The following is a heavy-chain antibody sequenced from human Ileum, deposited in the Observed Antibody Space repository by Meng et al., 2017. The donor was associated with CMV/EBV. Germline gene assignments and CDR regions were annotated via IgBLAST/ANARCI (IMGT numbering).Heavy chain of an antibody. V-gene: IGHV4-4*07. CDR3: AREKSSCTSSTCYGVDS. J-gene: IGHJ4*02. CDR1: YGSISSYY. D-gene: IGHD2-2*01. CDR2: IHTSGTT. Sequence: QVHVQCWGQSWAKPPETLSLTSTVSYGSISSYYCSWIRQSAGKGLEWIGRIHTSGTTNYNPSLKSRVTLSLDTSKDQFSLKLTSVTAADTAVYYCAREKSSCTSSTCYGVDSWGQGTLVTVSS.